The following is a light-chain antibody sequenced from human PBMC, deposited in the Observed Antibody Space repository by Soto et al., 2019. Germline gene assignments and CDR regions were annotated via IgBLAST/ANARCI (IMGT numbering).Light chain of an antibody. CDR3: MQATHWPRT. CDR1: QSLLYSDGNTY. Sequence: DVVMTQSPLSLPVTLGQPASISCRSSQSLLYSDGNTYLNWFHQRPGQSPRRLIYKVSIRDSGVPDSFSGTGSGTEFTLSISSVEADDVGIYYCMQATHWPRTFGQGTRLDIK. CDR2: KVS. V-gene: IGKV2-30*01. J-gene: IGKJ1*01.